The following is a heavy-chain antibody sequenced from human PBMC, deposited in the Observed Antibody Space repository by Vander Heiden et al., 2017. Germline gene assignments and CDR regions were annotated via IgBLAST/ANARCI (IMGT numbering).Heavy chain of an antibody. CDR1: GGSISSGGYY. Sequence: QVQLQESGPGLVKPSQTLSLTCTVSGGSISSGGYYWSWIRQHPGKGLEWIGYIYYSGSTYYNPSLKSRVTISVDTSKNQFSLKLSSVTAADTAVYYCARDRCSEVVTKLVGWFDPWGQGTLVTVSS. CDR3: ARDRCSEVVTKLVGWFDP. V-gene: IGHV4-31*03. J-gene: IGHJ5*02. CDR2: IYYSGST. D-gene: IGHD5-12*01.